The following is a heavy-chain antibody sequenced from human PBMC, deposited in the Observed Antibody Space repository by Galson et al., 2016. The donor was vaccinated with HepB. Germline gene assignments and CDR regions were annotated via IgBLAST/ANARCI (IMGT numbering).Heavy chain of an antibody. V-gene: IGHV6-1*01. J-gene: IGHJ4*02. CDR2: TYYRSKWYN. Sequence: CAISGDSVSSNVATWHWIRQSPSRGLEWLGRTYYRSKWYNDSAVSVKSRITINPDTSKNQFSLHLNSVTPEATAVYYCARGGGPLGTAMVVDHFDYWGQGTLVTVSS. CDR3: ARGGGPLGTAMVVDHFDY. CDR1: GDSVSSNVAT. D-gene: IGHD5-18*01.